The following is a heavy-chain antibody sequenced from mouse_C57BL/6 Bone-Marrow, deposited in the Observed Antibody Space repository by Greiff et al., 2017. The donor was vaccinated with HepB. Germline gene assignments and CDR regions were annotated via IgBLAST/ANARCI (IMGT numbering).Heavy chain of an antibody. CDR3: AKSTVVATEHWYFDV. Sequence: VKLQQSGPELVKPGASVKISCKASGYAFSSSWMNWVKQRPGKGLEWIGRIYPGDGDTNYNGKFKGKATLTADKSSSTAYMQLSSLTSEDSAVYFCAKSTVVATEHWYFDVWGTGTTVTVSS. CDR2: IYPGDGDT. CDR1: GYAFSSSW. D-gene: IGHD1-1*01. V-gene: IGHV1-82*01. J-gene: IGHJ1*03.